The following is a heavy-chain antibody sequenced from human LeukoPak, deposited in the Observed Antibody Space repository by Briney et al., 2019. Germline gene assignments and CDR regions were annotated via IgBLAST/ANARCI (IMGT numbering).Heavy chain of an antibody. D-gene: IGHD3-3*01. CDR1: GFTFSSYW. J-gene: IGHJ6*03. CDR2: INTDGSST. CDR3: ARAATILFGGYTDV. V-gene: IGHV3-74*01. Sequence: GGSLRLSCAASGFTFSSYWMHWVRQAPGKGLVWVSRINTDGSSTSYADSAKGRFTISRDNAKNTLYLQMNSLRAEDTAVYYCARAATILFGGYTDVWGKGTTVTVSS.